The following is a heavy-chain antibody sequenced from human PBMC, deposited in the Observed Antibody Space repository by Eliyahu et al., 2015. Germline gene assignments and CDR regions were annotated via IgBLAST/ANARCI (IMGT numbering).Heavy chain of an antibody. V-gene: IGHV4-31*03. CDR3: ARDWSYYYDSSGSGYFDL. CDR2: IYYSGST. D-gene: IGHD3-22*01. CDR1: GGXISSGGFY. J-gene: IGHJ2*01. Sequence: QVQLQESGPGLVKPSQTLSLTCTVSGGXISSGGFYWSWIRQHPGKGLEWIGYIYYSGSTYYNPSLKSRVTISVDTSKNQFSLKLSSVTAADTALYYCARDWSYYYDSSGSGYFDLWGRGTLVTVSS.